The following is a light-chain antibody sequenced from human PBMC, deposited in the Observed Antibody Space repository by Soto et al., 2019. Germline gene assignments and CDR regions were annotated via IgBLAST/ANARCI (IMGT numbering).Light chain of an antibody. CDR3: AAWDDSLNGHV. CDR2: SNN. J-gene: IGLJ2*01. CDR1: SSIIGSNT. Sequence: QLVLTQPPSASRTPGQRVTISCSGSSSIIGSNTVNWYQQLPGTAPKLLIYSNNQRPSGVPDRFSGSKSGTSASLAISGLQSEDEAYYYCAAWDDSLNGHVFGGGTQLTVL. V-gene: IGLV1-44*01.